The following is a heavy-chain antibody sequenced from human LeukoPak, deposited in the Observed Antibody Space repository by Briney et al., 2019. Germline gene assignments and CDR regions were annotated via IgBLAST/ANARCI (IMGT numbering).Heavy chain of an antibody. V-gene: IGHV3-23*01. Sequence: GGSLRLSCAASGFSFNNYPMSWVRQAPGKGLEWVSAISDDGGDAKYADSVKGRFTISRDNSKKTLYLQMNSVRVEDTAIYYCGRDWKLDYWGQGTLVTVCS. CDR2: ISDDGGDA. CDR3: GRDWKLDY. D-gene: IGHD1-1*01. CDR1: GFSFNNYP. J-gene: IGHJ4*02.